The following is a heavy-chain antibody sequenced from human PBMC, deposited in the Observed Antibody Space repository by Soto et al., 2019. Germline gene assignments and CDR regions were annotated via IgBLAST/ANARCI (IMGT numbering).Heavy chain of an antibody. V-gene: IGHV1-69*01. D-gene: IGHD3-9*01. CDR2: IIPIFGTA. J-gene: IGHJ4*02. Sequence: GXSVKVSCTASGGPLISYAIIWVRQAPGQGLEWMGGIIPIFGTANYAQKFQGRVTITADESTSTAYMELSSLRSEDTAVYYCARENFDWYYYFDYWGQGTLVTVSS. CDR3: ARENFDWYYYFDY. CDR1: GGPLISYA.